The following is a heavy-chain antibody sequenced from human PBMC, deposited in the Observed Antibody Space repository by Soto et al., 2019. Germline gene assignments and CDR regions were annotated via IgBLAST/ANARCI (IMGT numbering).Heavy chain of an antibody. CDR3: ALCVHDYIWGSLNLQGCYFDY. J-gene: IGHJ4*02. V-gene: IGHV4-39*02. D-gene: IGHD3-16*01. CDR1: GGSISSSSYY. Sequence: QLQLQESGPGLVKPSETLSLTCTVSGGSISSSSYYWGWIRQPPGKGLEWIGSIYYSGSTYYNPSLKSRVTISVNKSKNHFSLKLGSVTAADPAVYYCALCVHDYIWGSLNLQGCYFDYWGQGTLVTVSS. CDR2: IYYSGST.